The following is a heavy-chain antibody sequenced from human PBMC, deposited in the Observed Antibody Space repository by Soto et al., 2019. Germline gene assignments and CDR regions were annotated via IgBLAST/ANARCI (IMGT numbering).Heavy chain of an antibody. CDR3: TRDPRNYYDSIGSANWFDP. CDR1: GFTFIGSA. D-gene: IGHD3-22*01. Sequence: WGSLRLSCAASGFTFIGSAIHWVRQSSFKWREWVGRIRSKTNTYATAYAASVKGRFTISRDDSKDTAYLQMNSLKTEDTAVYYCTRDPRNYYDSIGSANWFDPWGQGTLVTVSS. J-gene: IGHJ5*02. CDR2: IRSKTNTYAT. V-gene: IGHV3-73*01.